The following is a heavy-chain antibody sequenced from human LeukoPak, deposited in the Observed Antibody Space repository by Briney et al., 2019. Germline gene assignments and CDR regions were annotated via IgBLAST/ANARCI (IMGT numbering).Heavy chain of an antibody. CDR3: ARTSVLLWFSPPGY. D-gene: IGHD3-10*01. Sequence: ASVKVSCKASGYTFTGYYMHWVRQAPGQGLEWMGWINPNSGGTNYAQKFQGRVTMTRDTSISTAYMELSRLRSDDTAVYYCARTSVLLWFSPPGYWGQGTLVTVSS. CDR1: GYTFTGYY. V-gene: IGHV1-2*02. J-gene: IGHJ4*02. CDR2: INPNSGGT.